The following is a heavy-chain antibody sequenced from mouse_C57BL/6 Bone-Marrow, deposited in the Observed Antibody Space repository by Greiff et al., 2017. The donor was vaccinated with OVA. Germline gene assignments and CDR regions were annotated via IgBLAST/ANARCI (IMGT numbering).Heavy chain of an antibody. CDR1: GFTFTNYY. J-gene: IGHJ2*01. D-gene: IGHD1-1*01. CDR2: IRNKPNGSTT. V-gene: IGHV7-3*01. CDR3: ARYKGRVAVDYFDY. Sequence: EVQLVESGGGLVQPGDSLSLSCAASGFTFTNYYMSWVRQPPGKALEWLAFIRNKPNGSTTEYSASVKGRFTISRDNSQSTLYLQMNTLRAEDSATYYCARYKGRVAVDYFDYWGQGTAVTVSA.